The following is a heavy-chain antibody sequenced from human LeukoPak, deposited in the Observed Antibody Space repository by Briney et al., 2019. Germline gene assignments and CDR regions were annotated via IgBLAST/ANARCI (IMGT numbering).Heavy chain of an antibody. Sequence: GASVKVSCKASGYTFTSYGISWVRQARGQGLEWMGWISAYNGNTNYAQKLQGRVTMATDTSTSTAYMELRSLRSDDTAVYYCAREGDYGDSSGASDIWGQGTMVTVSS. CDR1: GYTFTSYG. V-gene: IGHV1-18*01. J-gene: IGHJ3*02. D-gene: IGHD4-17*01. CDR3: AREGDYGDSSGASDI. CDR2: ISAYNGNT.